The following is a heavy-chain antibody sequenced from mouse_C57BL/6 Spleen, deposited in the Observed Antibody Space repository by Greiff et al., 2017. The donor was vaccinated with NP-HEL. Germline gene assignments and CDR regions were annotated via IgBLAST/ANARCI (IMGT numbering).Heavy chain of an antibody. J-gene: IGHJ2*01. Sequence: QVQLQQPGAELVKPGASVKLSCKASGYTFTSYWMHWVKQRPGRGLEWIGRIDPNSGGTKYNEKFKSKATLTVDKPSSTAYMQLSILTSAVSAVYYCARGGTGCFDYWGQGTTLTVSS. CDR3: ARGGTGCFDY. V-gene: IGHV1-72*01. CDR1: GYTFTSYW. CDR2: IDPNSGGT. D-gene: IGHD3-3*01.